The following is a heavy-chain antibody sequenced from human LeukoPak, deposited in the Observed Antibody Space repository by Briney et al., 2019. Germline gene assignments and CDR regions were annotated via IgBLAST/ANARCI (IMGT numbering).Heavy chain of an antibody. Sequence: SETLSLTCTVSGGSISSSSYYWGWIRQPPGKGLEWIGSIYHSGSTYYNPSLKSRVTISVDTSKNQFSLKLSSVTAADTAVYYCARHLYCSSTSCSYYYYYYMDVWGKGTTVTVSS. CDR2: IYHSGST. D-gene: IGHD2-2*01. J-gene: IGHJ6*03. CDR3: ARHLYCSSTSCSYYYYYYMDV. V-gene: IGHV4-39*01. CDR1: GGSISSSSYY.